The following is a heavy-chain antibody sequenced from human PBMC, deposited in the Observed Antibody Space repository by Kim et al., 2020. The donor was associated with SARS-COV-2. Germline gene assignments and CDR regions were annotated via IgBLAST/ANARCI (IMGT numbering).Heavy chain of an antibody. CDR3: TREYGGSDASYYYGMDV. J-gene: IGHJ6*02. V-gene: IGHV3-15*01. D-gene: IGHD1-26*01. CDR1: GFTFSNAW. Sequence: GGSLRLSCAASGFTFSNAWMSWVRQAPGKGLEWVGRIKSKTDGGTTDYAAPVKGRFTISRDDSKNKLYLQMNSLKTEDTAVYYCTREYGGSDASYYYGMDVWGQGTTVTVSS. CDR2: IKSKTDGGTT.